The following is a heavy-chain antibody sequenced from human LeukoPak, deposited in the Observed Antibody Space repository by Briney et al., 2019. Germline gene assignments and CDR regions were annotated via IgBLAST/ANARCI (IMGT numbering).Heavy chain of an antibody. CDR1: GGSISSSSYY. V-gene: IGHV4-61*02. D-gene: IGHD6-19*01. CDR2: IYTSGST. J-gene: IGHJ4*02. Sequence: PSETLSLTCTVSGGSISSSSYYWSWIRQPAGKGLEWIGRIYTSGSTNYNPSLKSRVTMSVDTSKNQFSLKLSSVTAADTAVYYCARGLAGYSSGWYPTGYYFDYWGQGTLVTVSS. CDR3: ARGLAGYSSGWYPTGYYFDY.